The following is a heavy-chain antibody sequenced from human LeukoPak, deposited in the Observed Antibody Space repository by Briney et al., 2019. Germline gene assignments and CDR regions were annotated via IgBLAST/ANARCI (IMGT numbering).Heavy chain of an antibody. V-gene: IGHV3-7*01. CDR2: IKQDGSEK. J-gene: IGHJ4*02. D-gene: IGHD1-26*01. CDR1: GFTFSSYW. Sequence: GGSLRLSCAASGFTFSSYWMSWVRQAPGKGLEWVANIKQDGSEKYYVDSVKGRFTISRDNAKNSLYLQMNSLRAEDTAVYYCARESHPLVGAADYWGQGTLVTVSS. CDR3: ARESHPLVGAADY.